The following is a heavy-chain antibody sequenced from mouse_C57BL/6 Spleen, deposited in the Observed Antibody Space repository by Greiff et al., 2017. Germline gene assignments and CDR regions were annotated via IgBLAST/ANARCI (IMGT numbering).Heavy chain of an antibody. V-gene: IGHV2-2*01. J-gene: IGHJ2*01. CDR2: IWSGGST. D-gene: IGHD1-1*02. CDR1: GFSLTSYG. CDR3: ARMDYYYPYYFDY. Sequence: VKLVESGPGLVQPSQSLSITCTVSGFSLTSYGVHWVRQSPGKGLEWLGVIWSGGSTDYNAAFISRLSISKDNSKSQVFFKMNSLQADDTAIYYCARMDYYYPYYFDYWGQGTTLTVSS.